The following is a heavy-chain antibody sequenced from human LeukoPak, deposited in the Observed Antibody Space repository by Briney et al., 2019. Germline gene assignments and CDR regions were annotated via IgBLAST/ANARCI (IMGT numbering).Heavy chain of an antibody. J-gene: IGHJ4*02. D-gene: IGHD6-13*01. Sequence: ASVKVSCKVSGYTLTELSMHWVRQAPGQGLEWMGIINPSGGSTSYAQKFQGRVTMTRDTSTSTVYMELSSLRSEDTAVYYCAREGIATFDYWGQGTLVTVSS. CDR2: INPSGGST. V-gene: IGHV1-46*01. CDR3: AREGIATFDY. CDR1: GYTLTELS.